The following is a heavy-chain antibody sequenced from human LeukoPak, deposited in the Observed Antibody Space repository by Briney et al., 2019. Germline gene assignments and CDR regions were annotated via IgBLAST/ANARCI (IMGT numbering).Heavy chain of an antibody. D-gene: IGHD1-26*01. V-gene: IGHV3-23*01. J-gene: IGHJ4*02. CDR2: ISGSDGST. CDR1: GFTFSSYA. CDR3: ARVYGGSPSGYFDY. Sequence: GGSLRLSCAASGFTFSSYAMSWVRQAPGKGLEWVSGISGSDGSTNYADSVKGRFTISRDNAKNSLYLQMNSLRAEDTAVYYCARVYGGSPSGYFDYWGQGTLVTVSS.